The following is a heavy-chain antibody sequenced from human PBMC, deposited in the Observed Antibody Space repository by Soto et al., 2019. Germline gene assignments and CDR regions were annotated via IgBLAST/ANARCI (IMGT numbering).Heavy chain of an antibody. J-gene: IGHJ4*02. CDR3: ARAKNVDIVATIPYYFDY. Sequence: GGSLRLSCAASGFTVSSNYMSWVRQAPGKGLEWVSVIYSGGSTYYADSVKGRFTISRDNSKNTLYLQMNSLRAEDTAVYYCARAKNVDIVATIPYYFDYWGQGTLVTVSS. V-gene: IGHV3-66*01. D-gene: IGHD5-12*01. CDR1: GFTVSSNY. CDR2: IYSGGST.